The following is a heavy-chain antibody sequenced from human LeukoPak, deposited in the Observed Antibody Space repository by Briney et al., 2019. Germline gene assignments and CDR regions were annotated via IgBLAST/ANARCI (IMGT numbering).Heavy chain of an antibody. CDR2: ISYDGSNK. J-gene: IGHJ4*02. CDR1: GFTFSSYG. D-gene: IGHD6-19*01. Sequence: GGSLRLSCAASGFTFSSYGMHWVRQAPGKGLEWVAVISYDGSNKYYADSVKDRFTISRDNSKNTLYLQMNSLRAEDTAVYYCAKQRGYSDSSGWHLDYWGQGTLVTVSS. CDR3: AKQRGYSDSSGWHLDY. V-gene: IGHV3-30*18.